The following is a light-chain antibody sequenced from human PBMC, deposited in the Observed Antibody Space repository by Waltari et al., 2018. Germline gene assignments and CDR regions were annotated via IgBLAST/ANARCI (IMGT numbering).Light chain of an antibody. CDR3: ATWDDSLKGPV. J-gene: IGLJ3*02. CDR2: GNV. V-gene: IGLV1-44*01. Sequence: EPTPQLLIDGNVRRPSGVPDRFSGSKSGTSASLTISGLQSEYEADYYCATWDDSLKGPVFGGGTKLAVL.